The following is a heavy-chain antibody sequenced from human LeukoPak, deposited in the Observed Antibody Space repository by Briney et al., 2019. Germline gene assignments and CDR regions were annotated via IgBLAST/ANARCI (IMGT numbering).Heavy chain of an antibody. J-gene: IGHJ4*02. Sequence: SETLSLTCAVSGGSTSSSYWWSWVRQPPGKGLEWIGEIYHSGSTKYNPSLKSRVTISVDKSKNQFSLKLSSVTAADTAVYYCAPSPCSGDSCYRFDFWGQGTQVTVSS. CDR3: APSPCSGDSCYRFDF. D-gene: IGHD2-15*01. CDR2: IYHSGST. V-gene: IGHV4-4*02. CDR1: GGSTSSSYW.